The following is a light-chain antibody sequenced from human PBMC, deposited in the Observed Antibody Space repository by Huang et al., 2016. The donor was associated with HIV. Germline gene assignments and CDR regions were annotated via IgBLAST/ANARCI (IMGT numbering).Light chain of an antibody. J-gene: IGKJ2*01. Sequence: DIQMTQSPSSLSASVGDRVTITCRASQGISNSLAWYQQKPGKAPKLLLYAASRLESGVPSRFSGSGSGTDYTRTISSLKPEDFATYYCQQYYSTSHTFGQGTKLEIK. CDR2: AAS. CDR3: QQYYSTSHT. CDR1: QGISNS. V-gene: IGKV1-NL1*01.